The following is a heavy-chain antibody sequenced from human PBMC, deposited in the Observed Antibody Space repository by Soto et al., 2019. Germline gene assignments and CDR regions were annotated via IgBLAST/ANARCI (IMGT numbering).Heavy chain of an antibody. CDR3: ARDVSPGSSSLYLDAFDI. V-gene: IGHV3-7*05. J-gene: IGHJ3*02. CDR1: GFTLSAYW. D-gene: IGHD6-13*01. Sequence: VQLGESGGDLVQPGRSLRLSCAASGFTLSAYWMTWVRQAPGKGLEWVANINRDGSKKSYLDSVRGRFTISRDNVGNSLYLQMDSLRADDTALYYCARDVSPGSSSLYLDAFDIWGQGTMVTVSS. CDR2: INRDGSKK.